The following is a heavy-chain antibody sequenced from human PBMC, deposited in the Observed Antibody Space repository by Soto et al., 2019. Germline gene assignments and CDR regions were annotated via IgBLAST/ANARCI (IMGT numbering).Heavy chain of an antibody. V-gene: IGHV4-34*01. J-gene: IGHJ4*02. D-gene: IGHD1-26*01. CDR3: ARGLISGSHYSGGWYYFDS. CDR1: GGSFSDYI. Sequence: QVQLQQSGAGLLKPSETLSLTCDVYGGSFSDYIWTWIRQTPGKGLQWIGQINHSGSANYNPSLKSRVPTSVHTSISQFSLELSSVTAADTAVYYCARGLISGSHYSGGWYYFDSWGQGTQVTVSS. CDR2: INHSGSA.